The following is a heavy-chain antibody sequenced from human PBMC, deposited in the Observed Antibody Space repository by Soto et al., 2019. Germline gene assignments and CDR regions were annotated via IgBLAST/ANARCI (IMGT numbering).Heavy chain of an antibody. D-gene: IGHD6-6*01. V-gene: IGHV3-64D*06. CDR2: ISSNGGST. CDR3: DLRGAKPTSIAAPDAFDI. Sequence: PGGSLRLSCSASGFTFSSYDMHWFRQAPGKGLEYFSAISSNGGSTYYADSAKGRFTISRDNSKNTLYLQMSSLRAEDTDVYYCDLRGAKPTSIAAPDAFDIWGQGTMVTVSS. CDR1: GFTFSSYD. J-gene: IGHJ3*02.